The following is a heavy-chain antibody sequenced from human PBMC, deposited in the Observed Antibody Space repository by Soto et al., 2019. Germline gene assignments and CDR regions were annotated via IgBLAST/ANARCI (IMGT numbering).Heavy chain of an antibody. Sequence: EVQLVESGGDLVQPGRSLRLSCAASGFTFDDYAVHWVRQVPGKGLQWVSGLSWNGVTIGYAASVKGRFTISRDNAKKSLYLQMNGLRPDDTAFYYCAASRAYDCSDYSGFHYGMDVWGLGTTVTVS. CDR1: GFTFDDYA. CDR2: LSWNGVTI. V-gene: IGHV3-9*01. CDR3: AASRAYDCSDYSGFHYGMDV. D-gene: IGHD3-22*01. J-gene: IGHJ6*02.